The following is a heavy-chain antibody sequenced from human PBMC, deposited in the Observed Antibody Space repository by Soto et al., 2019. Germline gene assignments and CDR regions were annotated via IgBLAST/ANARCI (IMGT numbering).Heavy chain of an antibody. CDR2: IYSGGST. Sequence: GGSLRLSCAASGFTVSSNYMSWVRQAPGKGLEWVSVIYSGGSTYYADSVKGRFTISRDNSKNTLYLQMNSLRAEDTAVYYCAREGSVATVLYFDYWGQGTLVTVSS. J-gene: IGHJ4*02. CDR3: AREGSVATVLYFDY. D-gene: IGHD5-12*01. CDR1: GFTVSSNY. V-gene: IGHV3-66*01.